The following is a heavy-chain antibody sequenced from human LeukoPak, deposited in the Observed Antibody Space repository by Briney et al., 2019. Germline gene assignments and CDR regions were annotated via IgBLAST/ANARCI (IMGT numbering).Heavy chain of an antibody. CDR1: GRSLSSSSYY. CDR3: ARVTSIQLWLRVDYFDY. CDR2: IYYSGST. J-gene: IGHJ4*02. D-gene: IGHD5-18*01. Sequence: SETLSPTCTVSGRSLSSSSYYWGWIRQPPGKGLEWIGSIYYSGSTYYNPSLKSRVTISVDTSKNQFSLKLSSVAAADTAVYYCARVTSIQLWLRVDYFDYWGQGTLVTVSS. V-gene: IGHV4-39*07.